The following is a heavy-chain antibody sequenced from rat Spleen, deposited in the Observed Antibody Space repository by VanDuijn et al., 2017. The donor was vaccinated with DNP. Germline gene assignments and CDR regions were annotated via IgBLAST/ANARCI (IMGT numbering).Heavy chain of an antibody. J-gene: IGHJ1*01. CDR2: ISTSGSRT. V-gene: IGHV5-25*01. D-gene: IGHD3-1*01. Sequence: EVQLVESGGGLVQPGRSLKLSCAASGFTFRNYYMAWVRQAPKKGLEWVATISTSGSRTYYPDSVKGRFTISRDDAKSSLYLQMNSLKSEDTATYYCARGSTSIYWYFDFWGPGTMVTVSS. CDR3: ARGSTSIYWYFDF. CDR1: GFTFRNYY.